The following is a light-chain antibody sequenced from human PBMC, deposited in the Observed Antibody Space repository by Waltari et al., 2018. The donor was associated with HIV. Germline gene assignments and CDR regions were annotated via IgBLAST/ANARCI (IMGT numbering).Light chain of an antibody. CDR1: KLGENY. V-gene: IGLV3-1*01. CDR2: ADT. CDR3: QAWDSTTRV. J-gene: IGLJ3*02. Sequence: SYEVTQPPSLSVSPGQTASITCSGDKLGENYACWYQPKPGQSPILVIYADTKRPPGSAERVSACNSGNTATLTITGTQAMDEADYYCQAWDSTTRVFGGGTKLTVL.